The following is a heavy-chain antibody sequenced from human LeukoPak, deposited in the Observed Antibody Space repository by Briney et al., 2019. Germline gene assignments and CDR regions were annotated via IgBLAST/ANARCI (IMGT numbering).Heavy chain of an antibody. CDR1: GGSTSSGGNY. J-gene: IGHJ4*02. CDR2: IYYSGST. Sequence: SQTLSLTCTVAGGSTSSGGNYWNWIRQPPGKGLEWIGCIYYSGSTNYNPSLKSRVTISVDTSKNQFSLKLSSVTAADTAVYYCARGRVGGSYWGQGTLVTVSS. V-gene: IGHV4-61*08. CDR3: ARGRVGGSY. D-gene: IGHD3-10*01.